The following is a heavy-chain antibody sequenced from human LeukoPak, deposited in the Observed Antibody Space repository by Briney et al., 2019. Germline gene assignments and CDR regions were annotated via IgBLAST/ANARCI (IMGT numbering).Heavy chain of an antibody. V-gene: IGHV3-48*03. D-gene: IGHD3-22*01. CDR2: ISSSGSTI. CDR3: AGGDDSSAYYFGY. Sequence: PGGSLRLSCAASGFTFSSYEMNWVRQAPGKGLEWVSYISSSGSTIYYADSVKGRFTISRDNAKNSLYLQMNSLRAEDAAVYYCAGGDDSSAYYFGYWGQGTLVTVSS. J-gene: IGHJ4*02. CDR1: GFTFSSYE.